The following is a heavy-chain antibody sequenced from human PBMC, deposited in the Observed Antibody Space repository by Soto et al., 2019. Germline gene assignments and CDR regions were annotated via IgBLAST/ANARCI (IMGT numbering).Heavy chain of an antibody. J-gene: IGHJ6*02. D-gene: IGHD3-3*02. V-gene: IGHV4-34*02. CDR3: ARDRQYYQFWSGCQNEGPCAMDV. CDR2: INHCGGT. Sequence: QVQLQQWGAGLLKASETLSLTCAVYGGSFSGYYWTWIRQAPGKGLEWIGEINHCGGTNYNSSLKSRVTISVDTSKNQFSLILYSVTAADTAVYYCARDRQYYQFWSGCQNEGPCAMDVWGQGTTVTVSS. CDR1: GGSFSGYY.